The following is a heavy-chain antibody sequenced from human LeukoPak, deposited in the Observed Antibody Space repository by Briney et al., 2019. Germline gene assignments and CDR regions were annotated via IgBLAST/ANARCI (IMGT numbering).Heavy chain of an antibody. CDR3: ATSMVRGVIIFEHFDY. D-gene: IGHD3-10*01. Sequence: SETLSLTCTVSGGSISSGNYYWGWIRQPPGKGLEWIGNIDSTGSTHYNPSFKSRVTISVDTSKNQFSLTQTSVTATDTAVYYCATSMVRGVIIFEHFDYWGQGTLVTVSS. J-gene: IGHJ4*02. V-gene: IGHV4-39*01. CDR2: IDSTGST. CDR1: GGSISSGNYY.